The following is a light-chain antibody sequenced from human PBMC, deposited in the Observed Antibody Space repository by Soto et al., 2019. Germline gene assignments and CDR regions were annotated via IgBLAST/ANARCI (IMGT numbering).Light chain of an antibody. CDR2: WAS. Sequence: SVLYSSNNKNYLAWYQKKPGQPPKLLIYWASTRESGVPDRFSGSGSGTDFTLTISSLQAEDVAVYYCQQYYSTPTWTFGQGTKVDIK. V-gene: IGKV4-1*01. CDR1: SVLYSSNNKNY. CDR3: QQYYSTPTWT. J-gene: IGKJ1*01.